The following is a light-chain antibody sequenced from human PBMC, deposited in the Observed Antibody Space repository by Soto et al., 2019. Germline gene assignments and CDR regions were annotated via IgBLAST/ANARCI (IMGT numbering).Light chain of an antibody. V-gene: IGLV2-11*01. Sequence: QSALTQPRSVSGSPGQSVTVSCTGVSSDVVGFNYVSWYQQHPGKAPKLIIYDVSQRPSGVPDRFSGSKSANTPSLIISGLQAEDEADYYCCSYAGPYVLFGGGTKLTVL. CDR1: SSDVVGFNY. J-gene: IGLJ2*01. CDR3: CSYAGPYVL. CDR2: DVS.